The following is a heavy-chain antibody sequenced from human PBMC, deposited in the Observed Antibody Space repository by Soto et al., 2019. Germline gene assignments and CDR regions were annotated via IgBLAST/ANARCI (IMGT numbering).Heavy chain of an antibody. CDR3: XXXXXXXXXXXXXXNPYYFDS. Sequence: QLQMQESGSGLVKPSETLSLTCAVSGGSIGGGANSWTWIRQPPGKGLEWLGSISHSGNTDYKSSLKSRVTISVDTSKNQFSXXXXXXXXXXXXXXXXXXXXXXXXXXXXXXNPYYFDSWGQGTLVTVSS. CDR2: ISHSGNT. V-gene: IGHV4-30-2*01. J-gene: IGHJ4*02. CDR1: GGSIGGGANS.